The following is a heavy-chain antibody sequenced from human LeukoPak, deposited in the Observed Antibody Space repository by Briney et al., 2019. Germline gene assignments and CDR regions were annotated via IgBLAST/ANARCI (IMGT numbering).Heavy chain of an antibody. V-gene: IGHV4-59*01. CDR3: ARSIVVPSNNWFDP. Sequence: SETLSLTCTVSGGSISSYYWSWIRQPPGKGLEWIGYIYYSRSTNYNPSLKSRVTISVDTSKNQFSLKLSSVTAADTAVYYFARSIVVPSNNWFDPWGQGTLVTVSS. CDR2: IYYSRST. J-gene: IGHJ5*02. CDR1: GGSISSYY. D-gene: IGHD2-2*01.